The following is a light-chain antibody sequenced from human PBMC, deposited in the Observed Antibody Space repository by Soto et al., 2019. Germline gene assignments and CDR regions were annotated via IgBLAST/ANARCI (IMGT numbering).Light chain of an antibody. V-gene: IGLV2-14*01. Sequence: QSALTQPASVSGSPGQSITISCTGTSSDVGGYNYVSWYQQHPDKAPKLILYEVSNRPSGVSNRFSGSKSGNTASLTISGLQAEDEADYYCCSYAGSNTWVFGGGTKVTVL. CDR2: EVS. CDR3: CSYAGSNTWV. J-gene: IGLJ3*02. CDR1: SSDVGGYNY.